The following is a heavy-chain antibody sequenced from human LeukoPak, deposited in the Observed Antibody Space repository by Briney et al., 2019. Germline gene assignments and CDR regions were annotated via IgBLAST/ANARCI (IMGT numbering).Heavy chain of an antibody. Sequence: ASVKVSCKTSGYTFTGYFIHWVRQAPGQGLEWMGWINPDSGGTNYAQKFQGRVTMTRDTSISTAYMELSRLRSDDTDVYYCARVVVVTQSNAFDIWGQGTMVTVSS. J-gene: IGHJ3*02. CDR2: INPDSGGT. V-gene: IGHV1-2*02. D-gene: IGHD2-21*02. CDR1: GYTFTGYF. CDR3: ARVVVVTQSNAFDI.